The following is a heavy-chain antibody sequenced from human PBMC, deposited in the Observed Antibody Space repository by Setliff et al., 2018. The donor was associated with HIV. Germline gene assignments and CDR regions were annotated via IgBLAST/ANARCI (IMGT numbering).Heavy chain of an antibody. Sequence: PTETLSLTCTVSGGSINPYYWIWIRQPPGKRLGWIGFIYYTGSTHYNPSLKSRVSMSLDTSKNQFSLSLSSVTAADTAIYYCARHVSVGPTYYYDSWGQGTLVTVSS. CDR3: ARHVSVGPTYYYDS. D-gene: IGHD3-3*01. CDR1: GGSINPYY. V-gene: IGHV4-59*08. CDR2: IYYTGST. J-gene: IGHJ4*02.